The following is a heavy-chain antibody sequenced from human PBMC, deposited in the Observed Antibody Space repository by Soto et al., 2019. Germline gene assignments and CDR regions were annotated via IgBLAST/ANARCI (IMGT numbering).Heavy chain of an antibody. D-gene: IGHD5-12*01. CDR2: IIPILGIA. J-gene: IGHJ6*02. CDR1: GGTFSSYT. V-gene: IGHV1-69*02. CDR3: ARWGFHSGYDQGYYYGMDV. Sequence: QVQLVQSGAEVKKPGSSVKVSCKASGGTFSSYTISWVRQAPGQGLEWMGRIIPILGIANYAQKFQGRVTITADKSTSTAYMELSSLRSEDTAVYYCARWGFHSGYDQGYYYGMDVWGQGTTVTVSS.